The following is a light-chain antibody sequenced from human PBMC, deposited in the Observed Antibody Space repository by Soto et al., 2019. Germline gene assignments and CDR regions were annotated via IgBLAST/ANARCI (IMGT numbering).Light chain of an antibody. J-gene: IGKJ5*01. CDR3: QQAASFPIT. CDR2: TAS. V-gene: IGKV1-12*01. CDR1: QGVSTW. Sequence: DIKMTQSPSSVSASVGDGVTITCRASQGVSTWLAWYQQKPGKAPNLMIYTASSLQSGVPSRFSGSGSGTDFTLTINGLQPEDVATYYCQQAASFPITLGQGTRLEI.